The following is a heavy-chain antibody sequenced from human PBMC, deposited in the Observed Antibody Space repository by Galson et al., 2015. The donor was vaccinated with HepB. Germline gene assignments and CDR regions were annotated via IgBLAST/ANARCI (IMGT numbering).Heavy chain of an antibody. V-gene: IGHV3-33*06. CDR2: IWYDGSNK. Sequence: SLRLSCAASGFTFSSYGMHWVRQAPGKGLEWVAVIWYDGSNKYYADSVKGRFTISRDNSKNTLYLQMNSPRAEDTAVYYCAKADTTVTTFYYGMDVWGQGTTVTVSS. D-gene: IGHD4-17*01. CDR3: AKADTTVTTFYYGMDV. CDR1: GFTFSSYG. J-gene: IGHJ6*02.